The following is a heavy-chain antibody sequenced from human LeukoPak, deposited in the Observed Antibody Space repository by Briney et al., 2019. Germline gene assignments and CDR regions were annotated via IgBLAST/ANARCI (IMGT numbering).Heavy chain of an antibody. CDR2: IYYSGST. J-gene: IGHJ5*02. CDR1: GGSISSSSYY. CDR3: ARRSNFWNYERGAWFDP. V-gene: IGHV4-39*01. Sequence: SETLSLTCTVSGGSISSSSYYWDWIRQPPGKGLEWIGSIYYSGSTYYNPSLKSRVTISVDTSKNQFSLKLSSVTAADTAVYYCARRSNFWNYERGAWFDPWGQGTLVTVSS. D-gene: IGHD1-7*01.